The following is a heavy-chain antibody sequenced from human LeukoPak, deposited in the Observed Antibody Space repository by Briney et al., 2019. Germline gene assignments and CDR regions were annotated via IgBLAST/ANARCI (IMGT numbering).Heavy chain of an antibody. D-gene: IGHD3-3*01. CDR1: GFTFSSYA. CDR2: ISGSGGST. Sequence: GGSLRLSCAASGFTFSSYAMSWVRQAPGKGLEWVSAISGSGGSTYYADSVKGRFTISRDNSKNMLYLQMNSLRAEDTAVYYCAKNNYDFWSGYFGGYYYYGMDVWGQGTTVTVAS. J-gene: IGHJ6*02. CDR3: AKNNYDFWSGYFGGYYYYGMDV. V-gene: IGHV3-23*01.